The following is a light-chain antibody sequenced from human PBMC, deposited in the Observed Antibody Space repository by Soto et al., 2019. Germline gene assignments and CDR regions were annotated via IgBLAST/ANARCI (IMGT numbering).Light chain of an antibody. J-gene: IGLJ3*02. CDR1: SSDVGAYNY. CDR2: EVS. CDR3: SSYTSGSTWV. Sequence: QSALTQPVSVSGSPGQSITISCTGTSSDVGAYNYVSWYQQHPGKAPKLMIYEVSNRPSGVSNRFSGSKSGNTASLTISGLQAEDEGDYYCSSYTSGSTWVFGGGTKVTV. V-gene: IGLV2-14*01.